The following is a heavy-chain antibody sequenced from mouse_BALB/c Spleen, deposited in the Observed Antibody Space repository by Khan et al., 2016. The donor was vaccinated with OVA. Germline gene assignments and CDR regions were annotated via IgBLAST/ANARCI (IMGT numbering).Heavy chain of an antibody. CDR2: INPYNGGT. CDR1: GYTFTNYV. D-gene: IGHD4-1*01. Sequence: IQLVQSGPELVKPGASVKMSCKASGYTFTNYVLHWVKQKPGQGLEWIGYINPYNGGTKYNEKFKGKVTLASDKSSLTAYMELSNLTSEVSAVYYCARGNWQSDYFDYWGQGTTLTLSS. J-gene: IGHJ2*01. CDR3: ARGNWQSDYFDY. V-gene: IGHV1S136*01.